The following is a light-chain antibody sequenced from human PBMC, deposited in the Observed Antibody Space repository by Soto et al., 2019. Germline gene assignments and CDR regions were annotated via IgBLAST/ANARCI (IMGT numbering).Light chain of an antibody. V-gene: IGKV2-30*01. CDR1: QSLVDSDENTF. J-gene: IGKJ1*01. CDR3: MQTSHWPRT. Sequence: DVVMTQSPLSLPVTLGQPASISCRSSQSLVDSDENTFLNWFQQRPGQSPRRLIYKVSNRDSGVPDRFSGSGSGTDFTLKISRVEAEDVAIYFCMQTSHWPRTFGQGTKVEIK. CDR2: KVS.